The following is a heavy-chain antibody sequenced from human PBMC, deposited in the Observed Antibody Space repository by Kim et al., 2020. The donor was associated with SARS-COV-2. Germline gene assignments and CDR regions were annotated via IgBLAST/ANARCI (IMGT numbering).Heavy chain of an antibody. CDR3: AKGGAELLWFGKLSNRFDP. CDR2: ISGSAGST. Sequence: GGSLRLSCAASGFTFSDYAITWVRQAPGKGFEWVSGISGSAGSTYYADSVKGRFTISRDNSRNTVYLQMNALRADDSALYYCAKGGAELLWFGKLSNRFDPWGQGPLFTVSS. V-gene: IGHV3-23*01. D-gene: IGHD3-10*01. CDR1: GFTFSDYA. J-gene: IGHJ5*02.